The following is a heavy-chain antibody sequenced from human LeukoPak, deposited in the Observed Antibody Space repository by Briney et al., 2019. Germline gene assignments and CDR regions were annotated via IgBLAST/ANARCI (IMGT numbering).Heavy chain of an antibody. CDR1: GFTFSSNW. V-gene: IGHV3-74*01. CDR2: INPDGSRT. Sequence: GGSLRLSCAASGFTFSSNWMHWVRQGPGKGLVWVSRINPDGSRTDYAESVKGRSTISRDNAKNTLSLEMNSLGDEGTGVYYCSRDFNGRNDFWGQGTLVTVSS. J-gene: IGHJ4*02. D-gene: IGHD1-14*01. CDR3: SRDFNGRNDF.